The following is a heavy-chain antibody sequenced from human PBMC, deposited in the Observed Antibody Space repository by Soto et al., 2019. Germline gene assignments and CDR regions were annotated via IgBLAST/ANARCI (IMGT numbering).Heavy chain of an antibody. J-gene: IGHJ4*02. Sequence: SEILFLPCTVSGGTIRTVDYRRSWIRQAPDLGREGIWHISDGGRTYNNPSLESQVTMSVDTSKSQLSLTLSSVSAADTAVYYCARGPSGNKVDSWGQGTPVTVSS. CDR1: GGTIRTVDYR. CDR3: ARGPSGNKVDS. D-gene: IGHD1-1*01. CDR2: ISDGGRT. V-gene: IGHV4-30-4*01.